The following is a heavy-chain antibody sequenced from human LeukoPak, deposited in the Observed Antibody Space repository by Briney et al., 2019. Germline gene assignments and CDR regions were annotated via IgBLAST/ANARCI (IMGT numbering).Heavy chain of an antibody. J-gene: IGHJ4*02. CDR2: IYPGDSDT. Sequence: GESLKISCKGSGCSFTSYWIGWVRQMPGKGLGWMGIIYPGDSDTRYSPSFQGQVTISADKSISTAYLQWSSRKASDARMYSCASSGEPWLVTSFDYWGQGTLVTVSS. CDR3: ASSGEPWLVTSFDY. D-gene: IGHD6-19*01. CDR1: GCSFTSYW. V-gene: IGHV5-51*01.